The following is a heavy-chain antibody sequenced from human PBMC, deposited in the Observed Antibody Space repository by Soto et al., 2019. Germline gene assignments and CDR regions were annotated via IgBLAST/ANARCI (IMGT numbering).Heavy chain of an antibody. CDR1: GGSFSDYF. D-gene: IGHD1-26*01. CDR2: INHRGST. CDR3: ARILVGAFDF. V-gene: IGHV4-34*01. J-gene: IGHJ4*02. Sequence: PSETLSLTCAVYGGSFSDYFWTWIRQSPGKGLEWIGDINHRGSTSYNPSLKSRVSISLDTSKNQFSLSLSSVTAADTAVYYCARILVGAFDFWGQGALVT.